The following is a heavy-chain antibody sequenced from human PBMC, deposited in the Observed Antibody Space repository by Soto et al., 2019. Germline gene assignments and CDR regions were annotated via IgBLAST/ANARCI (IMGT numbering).Heavy chain of an antibody. D-gene: IGHD3-10*01. J-gene: IGHJ6*02. Sequence: PGGSLRLSCAASGFTFSSYAMSWVRQAPGKGLEWVSSVSAGGDMTYYSDSVKGRFTISRDNSNNALFPQMNSLRAEDTALYYCARGDRGGSGSPASYYYSGLDVWGQGTTVTVSS. V-gene: IGHV3-23*01. CDR3: ARGDRGGSGSPASYYYSGLDV. CDR1: GFTFSSYA. CDR2: VSAGGDMT.